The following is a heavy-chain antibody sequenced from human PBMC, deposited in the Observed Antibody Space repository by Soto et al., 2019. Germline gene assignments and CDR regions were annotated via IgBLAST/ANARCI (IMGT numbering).Heavy chain of an antibody. CDR1: GFTFSSYG. J-gene: IGHJ6*02. Sequence: HPGGSLRLSCAASGFTFSSYGMHWVRQAPGKGLEWVAVISYDGSNKYYADSVKGRFTISRDNSKNTLYLQMNSLRAEDTAVYYCATGSCSFYYYYGMDVWGQGTTVTVYS. CDR2: ISYDGSNK. V-gene: IGHV3-30*03. CDR3: ATGSCSFYYYYGMDV. D-gene: IGHD2-15*01.